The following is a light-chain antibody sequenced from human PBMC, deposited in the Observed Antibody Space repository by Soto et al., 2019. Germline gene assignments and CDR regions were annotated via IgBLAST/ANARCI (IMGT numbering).Light chain of an antibody. Sequence: DIVMTQSPATLSVSPGERATLSCRASQYIGTNLAWYQQRPGQSPRLLIYGASTRATGIPVRFSGSGSGTEFTLTISSLQSEDFVVYHCQQYNIWPWTFGQGTKMDIK. CDR3: QQYNIWPWT. J-gene: IGKJ1*01. CDR2: GAS. V-gene: IGKV3-15*01. CDR1: QYIGTN.